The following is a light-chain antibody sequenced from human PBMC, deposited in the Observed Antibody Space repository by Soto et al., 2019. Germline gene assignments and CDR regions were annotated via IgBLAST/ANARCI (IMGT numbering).Light chain of an antibody. Sequence: QSALTQPRSVSGSPGQSVTISCTGTSSDVGGYNYVSWYQQHPGKAPKLMIYDVSKRPSGVPDRFSGSKSGNTASLTISGLQAEEEADYYCCSYAGSYNVVFGGGTKVTVL. J-gene: IGLJ2*01. CDR3: CSYAGSYNVV. CDR2: DVS. V-gene: IGLV2-11*01. CDR1: SSDVGGYNY.